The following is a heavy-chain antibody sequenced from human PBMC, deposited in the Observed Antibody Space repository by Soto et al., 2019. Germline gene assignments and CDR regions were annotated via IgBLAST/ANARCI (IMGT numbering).Heavy chain of an antibody. Sequence: SETLSLTCTVSGGSTSSYYWSWIRQPAGKGLEWIGRIYTSGSTNYNPSLKSRVTMSVDTSKNQFSLKLSSVTAADTAVYYCARDRYYDILTGYQPFDYWGQGTLVTVSS. V-gene: IGHV4-4*07. CDR3: ARDRYYDILTGYQPFDY. J-gene: IGHJ4*02. CDR1: GGSTSSYY. CDR2: IYTSGST. D-gene: IGHD3-9*01.